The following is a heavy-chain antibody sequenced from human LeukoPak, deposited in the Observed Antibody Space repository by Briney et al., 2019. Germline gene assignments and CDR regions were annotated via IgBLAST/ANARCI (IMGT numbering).Heavy chain of an antibody. CDR2: INHSGST. CDR1: GGSFSGYY. V-gene: IGHV4-34*01. D-gene: IGHD3-22*01. CDR3: ARAADGSGYFSRCFDH. J-gene: IGHJ4*02. Sequence: SETLSLTCAVYGGSFSGYYWSWIHQPPGKGLEWIGEINHSGSTNYDPSLKSRVTISVDTSKNQFSLKLSSVTAADTAVYYCARAADGSGYFSRCFDHWGQGALVTVSS.